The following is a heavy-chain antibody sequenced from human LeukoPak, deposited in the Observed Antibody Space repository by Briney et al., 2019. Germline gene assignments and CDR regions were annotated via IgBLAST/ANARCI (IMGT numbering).Heavy chain of an antibody. D-gene: IGHD3-10*01. CDR1: GFTFSSYG. V-gene: IGHV3-30*03. CDR3: ARDRWFGFGEPPHNFDY. Sequence: GGSLRLSCAASGFTFSSYGMHWVRQAPGKGLEWVAVISYDGSYKYYADSVKGRFTISRDNPKNTVYLQMNSLRTEDTAVYYCARDRWFGFGEPPHNFDYWGQGTLVTVSS. CDR2: ISYDGSYK. J-gene: IGHJ4*02.